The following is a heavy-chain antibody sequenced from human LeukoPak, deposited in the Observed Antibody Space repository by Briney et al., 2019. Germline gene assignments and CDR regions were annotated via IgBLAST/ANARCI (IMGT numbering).Heavy chain of an antibody. J-gene: IGHJ6*03. CDR1: GGSISSGSYY. V-gene: IGHV4-61*02. CDR2: IYTSGST. CDR3: ARDPITTVTNYYYYYMDV. Sequence: SQTLSLTCTVSGGSISSGSYYWSWIRQPAGKGLEWIGRIYTSGSTNYNPSLKSRVTISVDTSKNQFSLKLSSVTAADTAVYYCARDPITTVTNYYYYYMDVWGKGTTVTISS. D-gene: IGHD4-17*01.